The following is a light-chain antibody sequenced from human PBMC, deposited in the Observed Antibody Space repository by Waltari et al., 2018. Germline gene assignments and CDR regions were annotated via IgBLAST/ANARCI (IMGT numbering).Light chain of an antibody. CDR1: QRVSRA. V-gene: IGKV3-20*01. Sequence: EIVWTQSPGTLSLSPGQRATLSCWASQRVSRALAWYQQKPGQAPRLLIYDASSRATGIPDRFSGSGSGTDFSLTISRLEPEDFAVYYCQHYVRLPATFGQGTKVEIK. CDR2: DAS. J-gene: IGKJ1*01. CDR3: QHYVRLPAT.